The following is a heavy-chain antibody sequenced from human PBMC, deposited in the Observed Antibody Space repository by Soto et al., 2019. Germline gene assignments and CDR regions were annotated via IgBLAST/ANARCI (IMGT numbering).Heavy chain of an antibody. CDR1: GGSISSGGYY. D-gene: IGHD4-17*01. CDR3: ARFTYGDYRPNNYDESWFDP. V-gene: IGHV4-31*03. J-gene: IGHJ5*02. Sequence: QVQLQESGPGLVKPSQTLSLTCTVSGGSISSGGYYWSWIRQHPGKGLEWIGYIYYSGSTYYNPSLKSRVTISVDTSKNQFSLKLSSVTAADTAVYYCARFTYGDYRPNNYDESWFDPWGQGTLVTVSS. CDR2: IYYSGST.